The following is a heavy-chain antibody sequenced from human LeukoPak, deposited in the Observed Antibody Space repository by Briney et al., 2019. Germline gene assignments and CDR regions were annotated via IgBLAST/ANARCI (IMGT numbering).Heavy chain of an antibody. CDR3: ARGANYGDYGLDAFDV. J-gene: IGHJ3*01. Sequence: SETLSLTCTVSGGSMSSYYWSWIRQPPGEGLEWIGYINYSGSTTYNPSLRSRVTMSIDTSKNQFSLKLTSVTAADTPVYHCARGANYGDYGLDAFDVWGQGTMVTVSS. D-gene: IGHD4-17*01. V-gene: IGHV4-59*01. CDR1: GGSMSSYY. CDR2: INYSGST.